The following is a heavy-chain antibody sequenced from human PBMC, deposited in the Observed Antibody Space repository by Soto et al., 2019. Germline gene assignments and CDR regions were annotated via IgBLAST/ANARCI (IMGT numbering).Heavy chain of an antibody. CDR2: MFSNDEK. CDR3: ARRGDYYDDSADAFDI. V-gene: IGHV2-26*01. J-gene: IGHJ3*02. Sequence: QVPLKVSGPVLVKPTETLTLTGTVTRFNARMGDSWIRRPPGKPLEWLAHMFSNDEKAYSTSQRNKFTRSKGTSKAQVVLTMTTMDPVDTATYYCARRGDYYDDSADAFDIWGQGTVVTVSS. D-gene: IGHD3-22*01. CDR1: RFNARMG.